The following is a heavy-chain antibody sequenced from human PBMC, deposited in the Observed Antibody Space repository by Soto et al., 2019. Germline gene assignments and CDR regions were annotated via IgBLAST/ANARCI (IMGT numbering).Heavy chain of an antibody. Sequence: EVQLVETGGGLIQPGGSLRLSCAASGFTVSGNYMSWVRQAPGKGLEWVSAIYNGGVTYYADSVKGRFTISRDNSKNTLYLQMNCLRAEDTAVYYCASTRGSSYDYWGQGTLVTVSS. V-gene: IGHV3-53*02. CDR3: ASTRGSSYDY. D-gene: IGHD6-6*01. J-gene: IGHJ4*02. CDR2: IYNGGVT. CDR1: GFTVSGNY.